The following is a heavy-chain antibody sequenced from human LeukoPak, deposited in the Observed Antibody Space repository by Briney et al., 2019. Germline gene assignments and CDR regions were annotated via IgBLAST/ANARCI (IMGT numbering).Heavy chain of an antibody. D-gene: IGHD6-19*01. CDR3: AGIIAVAGAFDY. V-gene: IGHV3-33*01. Sequence: PGRSLRLSCAASGFTFSRYGMHWVRQAPGKGLEWVAVIWYDGSNKYYADSVKGRFAISRDNSKNTLYLQMNSLRAEDTAVYYCAGIIAVAGAFDYWGHGTLVTVSS. J-gene: IGHJ4*01. CDR1: GFTFSRYG. CDR2: IWYDGSNK.